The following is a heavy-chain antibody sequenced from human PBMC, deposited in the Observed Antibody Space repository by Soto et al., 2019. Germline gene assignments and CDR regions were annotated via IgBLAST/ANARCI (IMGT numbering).Heavy chain of an antibody. CDR2: ISSGSKTI. J-gene: IGHJ4*02. CDR3: VREDILGVRSFDY. CDR1: GFTFSGYS. Sequence: GGSLRLSCAASGFTFSGYSVNWVRQAPGKGLEWISYISSGSKTIYYADSVKGRFIVSRDDAKNSQYLQMNSLRDEDTAVYYCVREDILGVRSFDYWGQGTLVTVSS. D-gene: IGHD3-9*01. V-gene: IGHV3-48*02.